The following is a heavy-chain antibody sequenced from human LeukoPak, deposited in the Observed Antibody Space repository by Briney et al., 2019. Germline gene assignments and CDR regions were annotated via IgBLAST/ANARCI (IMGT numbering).Heavy chain of an antibody. CDR3: ARYSSGWYGGYYYYCYMHV. V-gene: IGHV1-8*03. D-gene: IGHD6-19*01. J-gene: IGHJ6*03. CDR1: GYTFTSYD. Sequence: ASVKVSWKASGYTFTSYDINWVRQATGQGLECMGWMNPNSGNTGYAQKFQGRVTITRDTSISTAYMELSSLRSEDTAVYYCARYSSGWYGGYYYYCYMHVWGQGTTDTVSS. CDR2: MNPNSGNT.